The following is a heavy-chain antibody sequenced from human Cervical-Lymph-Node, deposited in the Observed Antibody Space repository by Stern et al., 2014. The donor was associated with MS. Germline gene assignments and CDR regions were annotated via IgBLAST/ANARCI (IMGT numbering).Heavy chain of an antibody. J-gene: IGHJ3*01. CDR1: GDTFINHA. D-gene: IGHD3-22*01. V-gene: IGHV1-69*01. CDR2: IIPMNEAA. CDR3: ARSFRRYYDSTGYPDALDV. Sequence: VQLVESGAEVKKPGSSVKVSCKASGDTFINHAFTWVRQAPGQGLEWMGGIIPMNEAATYAQKLPGRVPITADASTNTVYMELSSLRSEDTAMFYCARSFRRYYDSTGYPDALDVWGQGTMVPVSS.